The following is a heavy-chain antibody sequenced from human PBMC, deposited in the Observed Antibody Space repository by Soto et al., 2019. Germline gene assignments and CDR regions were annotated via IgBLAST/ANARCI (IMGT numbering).Heavy chain of an antibody. CDR1: GGSFSGYY. Sequence: SETLSLTCAVYGGSFSGYYWSWIRQPPGKGLEWIGEINHSGSTNYNPSLKSRVTISVDTSKNQFSLKLSSVTAADTAVYYCARGPSHFVVVTAIPYYYYGMDVWGQGTTVTVSS. V-gene: IGHV4-34*01. CDR2: INHSGST. CDR3: ARGPSHFVVVTAIPYYYYGMDV. D-gene: IGHD2-21*02. J-gene: IGHJ6*02.